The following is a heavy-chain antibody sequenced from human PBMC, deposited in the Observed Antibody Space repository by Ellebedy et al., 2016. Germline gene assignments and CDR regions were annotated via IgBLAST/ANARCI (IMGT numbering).Heavy chain of an antibody. CDR2: VFHTGAT. J-gene: IGHJ3*01. V-gene: IGHV4-59*02. CDR3: AKWNGGWYAFDV. D-gene: IGHD1-1*01. CDR1: GGSVSSDY. Sequence: SETLSLTCNVFGGSVSSDYWNWIRRPPGRGLEWIGFVFHTGATLYNPSLKSRVTMSLDTSKSQFSLSLTSVTAADTAVYYCAKWNGGWYAFDVWGQGTMVTVSS.